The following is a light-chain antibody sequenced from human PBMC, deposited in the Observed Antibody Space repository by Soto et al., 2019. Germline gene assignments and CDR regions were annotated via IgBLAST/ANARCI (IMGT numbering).Light chain of an antibody. Sequence: EIVLTQSPGTLSLPPGASAXLXXRASQSVSSYLAWYQQKPGQAPXLLIYDASNRATGIPARFSGSGSGTDFTLTISSLEPEDFAVYYCQQRSNWPTFGQGTKVDIK. J-gene: IGKJ1*01. CDR3: QQRSNWPT. CDR2: DAS. V-gene: IGKV3-11*01. CDR1: QSVSSY.